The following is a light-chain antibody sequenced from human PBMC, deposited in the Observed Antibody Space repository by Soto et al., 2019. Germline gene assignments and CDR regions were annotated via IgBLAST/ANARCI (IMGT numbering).Light chain of an antibody. J-gene: IGLJ3*02. CDR1: SPNIGSNT. Sequence: QSVLTQPPSASGTPGQRVTISCSGSSPNIGSNTVNWYQQLPGTAPKLLIYSNDQRPSGVPDRFSGSKSGTSASLPISGLQSEDEADYYCAAWGASLNGWVFGGGTKLTVL. CDR2: SND. V-gene: IGLV1-44*01. CDR3: AAWGASLNGWV.